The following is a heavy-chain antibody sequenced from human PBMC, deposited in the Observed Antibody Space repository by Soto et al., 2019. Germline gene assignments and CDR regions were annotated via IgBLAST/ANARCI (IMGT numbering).Heavy chain of an antibody. CDR3: ARFYGSGSYDWFDP. CDR2: IYYSGST. CDR1: GGSISSYY. J-gene: IGHJ5*02. V-gene: IGHV4-59*01. Sequence: SETLSLTCTVSGGSISSYYWSWIRQPPGKGLEWIGYIYYSGSTNYNPSLKSRVTISVDTSKNQFSLKLSSVTAADTAVYYCARFYGSGSYDWFDPWGQGTLVTV. D-gene: IGHD3-10*01.